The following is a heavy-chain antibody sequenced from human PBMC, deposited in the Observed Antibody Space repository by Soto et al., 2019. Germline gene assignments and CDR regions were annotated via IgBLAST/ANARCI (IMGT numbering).Heavy chain of an antibody. CDR1: GYTFSSYW. CDR3: GRGGSEHAMDV. CDR2: VNNDGSGT. Sequence: GGSLRLSCAASGYTFSSYWIHWVRQAPGKGLVWVSRVNNDGSGTAYADSVEGRFTISRDNAKNTAYLQLNSLRAEDTAVYYCGRGGSEHAMDVWGQGTTVTAP. J-gene: IGHJ6*02. V-gene: IGHV3-74*01.